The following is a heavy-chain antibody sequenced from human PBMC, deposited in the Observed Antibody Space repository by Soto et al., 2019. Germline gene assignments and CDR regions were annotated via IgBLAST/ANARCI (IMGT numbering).Heavy chain of an antibody. D-gene: IGHD6-13*01. CDR2: ITSSGTTV. J-gene: IGHJ4*02. Sequence: EVHLVESGGGLVQPGGSLRLSCAASGFTFSSYSLNWVRQAPGKGLEWVSYITSSGTTVYYADSVRGRFAISRDNAKNSVYLQKHSLRDDDTAVYDSARGRSNWAHHFYLCGQRTLVTVSS. CDR3: ARGRSNWAHHFYL. V-gene: IGHV3-48*02. CDR1: GFTFSSYS.